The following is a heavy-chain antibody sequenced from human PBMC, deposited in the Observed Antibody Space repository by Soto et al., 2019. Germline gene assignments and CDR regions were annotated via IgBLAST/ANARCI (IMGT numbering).Heavy chain of an antibody. Sequence: ASVKVSCKASGGTFSSYAISWVRQAPGQGLEWMGGIIPIFGTTNYAQKFPGRVTITADESTSTAYIELSSLRSEETAVYDCGSIVFRGNYGMDVWGQGTTVTVSS. V-gene: IGHV1-69*13. J-gene: IGHJ6*02. D-gene: IGHD2-15*01. CDR2: IIPIFGTT. CDR1: GGTFSSYA. CDR3: GSIVFRGNYGMDV.